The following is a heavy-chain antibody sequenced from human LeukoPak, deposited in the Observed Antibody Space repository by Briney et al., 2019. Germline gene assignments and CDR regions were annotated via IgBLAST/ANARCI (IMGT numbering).Heavy chain of an antibody. CDR1: GFTFSSYG. J-gene: IGHJ4*02. V-gene: IGHV3-21*01. D-gene: IGHD6-19*01. CDR2: ISSSSSYI. CDR3: AKRSPSSGWRVYYFDY. Sequence: GGSLRLSCAASGFTFSSYGMHWVRQAPGKGLEWVSSISSSSSYIYYADSVKGRFTISRDNAKNSLYLQMNSLRAEDTPVYYCAKRSPSSGWRVYYFDYWGQGTLVTVSS.